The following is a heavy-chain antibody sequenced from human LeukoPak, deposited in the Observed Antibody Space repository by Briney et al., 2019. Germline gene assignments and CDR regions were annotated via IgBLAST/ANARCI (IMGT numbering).Heavy chain of an antibody. D-gene: IGHD2-2*01. V-gene: IGHV3-21*01. J-gene: IGHJ4*02. CDR1: GFTLTTYW. CDR2: ISGSSDYI. CDR3: ARGLYCSSGSCYSGDY. Sequence: GGSLRLSCAASGFTLTTYWMSWIRQAPGKGLEWVSSISGSSDYIYYADSVKGRFTISRDNAKNSLFLQMNSLRAEDTAVYFCARGLYCSSGSCYSGDYWGQGTLVTVSS.